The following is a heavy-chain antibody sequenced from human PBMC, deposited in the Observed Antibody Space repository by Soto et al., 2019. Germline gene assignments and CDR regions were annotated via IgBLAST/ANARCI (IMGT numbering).Heavy chain of an antibody. J-gene: IGHJ4*02. Sequence: PGVSLRLSCAASGFTFDDYAMHWVRQAPGKGLEWVSGISWNSGSIGYADSVKGRFTISRDNAKNSLYLQMNSLRAEDTALYYCAKDLLPDPYYFDYWGQGTLVTVSS. CDR3: AKDLLPDPYYFDY. V-gene: IGHV3-9*01. CDR1: GFTFDDYA. D-gene: IGHD2-21*01. CDR2: ISWNSGSI.